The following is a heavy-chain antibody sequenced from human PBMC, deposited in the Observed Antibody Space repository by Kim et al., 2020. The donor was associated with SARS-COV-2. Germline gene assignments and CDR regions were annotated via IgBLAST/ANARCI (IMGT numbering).Heavy chain of an antibody. D-gene: IGHD6-19*01. CDR3: AREGGDQWRPV. J-gene: IGHJ6*02. Sequence: SSADSVKGRFTISSCNAKNTLYLQMNSLRAEDTAVYYCAREGGDQWRPVWGRGTTVTVSS. V-gene: IGHV3-74*01.